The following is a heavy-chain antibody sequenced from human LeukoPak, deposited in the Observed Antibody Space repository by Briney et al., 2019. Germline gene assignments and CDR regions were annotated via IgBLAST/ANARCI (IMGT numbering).Heavy chain of an antibody. CDR1: GFTFGGYA. D-gene: IGHD6-13*01. V-gene: IGHV3-49*03. CDR2: IRSKAYGGTT. J-gene: IGHJ4*02. CDR3: TTGSSWYYFDY. Sequence: GGSLRLSCTASGFTFGGYAMSWFRQAPGKGLEWVGFIRSKAYGGTTEYAASVKGRFTISRDDSKSIAYLQMNSLKTEDTAVYYCTTGSSWYYFDYWGQGTLVTVSS.